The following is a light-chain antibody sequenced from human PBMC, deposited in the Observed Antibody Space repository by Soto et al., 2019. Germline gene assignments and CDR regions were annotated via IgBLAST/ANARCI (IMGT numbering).Light chain of an antibody. CDR3: QVYNSAPPVT. Sequence: DIQMTQSPSSLSASVGDRVTITCRASQGISNFLAWYQQKPGKVPKVLIYAASTLHSGVPSRFSGSGSGTDFTFTISSLQLEDVATYYCQVYNSAPPVTFGPGNKVDIK. V-gene: IGKV1-27*01. CDR2: AAS. J-gene: IGKJ3*01. CDR1: QGISNF.